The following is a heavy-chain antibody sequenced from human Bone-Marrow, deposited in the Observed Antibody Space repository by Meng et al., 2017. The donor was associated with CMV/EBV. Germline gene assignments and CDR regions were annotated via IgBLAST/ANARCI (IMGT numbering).Heavy chain of an antibody. Sequence: GGSLRLSCTVSGGSVSSGSYYWSWVRQAPGKGLEWVAVIYSGGGSTYYADSVKGRFTISRDNSKNTLYLQMNSLRAEDTAVYYCAKSTLAGPWGSFDYWAQGTLVTVSS. J-gene: IGHJ4*02. CDR3: AKSTLAGPWGSFDY. V-gene: IGHV3-23*03. D-gene: IGHD6-19*01. CDR1: GGSVSSGSYY. CDR2: IYSGGGST.